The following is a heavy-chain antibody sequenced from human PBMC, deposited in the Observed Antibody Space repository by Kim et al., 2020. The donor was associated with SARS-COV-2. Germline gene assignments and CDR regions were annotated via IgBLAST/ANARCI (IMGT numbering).Heavy chain of an antibody. CDR3: ARGRSGYFDY. CDR1: GFTFSSYA. D-gene: IGHD6-19*01. Sequence: GGSLRLSCAASGFTFSSYAMHWVRQAPGKGLEWVAVISYDGSNKYYADSVKGRFTISRDNSKNTLYLQMNSLRAEDTAVYYCARGRSGYFDYWGQGTLVT. J-gene: IGHJ4*02. V-gene: IGHV3-30*04. CDR2: ISYDGSNK.